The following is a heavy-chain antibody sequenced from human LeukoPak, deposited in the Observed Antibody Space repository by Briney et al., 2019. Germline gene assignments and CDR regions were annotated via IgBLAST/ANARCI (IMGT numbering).Heavy chain of an antibody. D-gene: IGHD3-22*01. Sequence: SETLSLTCTVSGGSISSGGYYWSWIRQHPGKGLEWIGYIYYSGSTYYNPSLKSRVTISVDTSKNQFSLKLSSVTAADTAVYYCGREKMNSSGYLHVEVGGQEPLVTVPS. CDR3: GREKMNSSGYLHVEV. CDR1: GGSISSGGYY. V-gene: IGHV4-31*03. CDR2: IYYSGST. J-gene: IGHJ4*02.